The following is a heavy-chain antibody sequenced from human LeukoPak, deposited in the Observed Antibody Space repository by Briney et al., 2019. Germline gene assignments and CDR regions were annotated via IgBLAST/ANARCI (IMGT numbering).Heavy chain of an antibody. V-gene: IGHV1-69*05. CDR2: IIPIFGTA. D-gene: IGHD6-19*01. CDR1: GGTFSSYA. CDR3: ARDRTQRYSSGSDAFDI. Sequence: SVKVSCKASGGTFSSYAISWVRQAPGQGLEWMGGIIPIFGTANYAQRFQGRVTITTDESTSTAYMELSSLRSEDTAVYYCARDRTQRYSSGSDAFDIWGQGTMVTVSS. J-gene: IGHJ3*02.